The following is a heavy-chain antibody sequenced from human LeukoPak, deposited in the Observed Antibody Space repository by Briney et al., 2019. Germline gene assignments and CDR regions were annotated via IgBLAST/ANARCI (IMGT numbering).Heavy chain of an antibody. V-gene: IGHV3-11*01. Sequence: GGSLRLSCPASGFTFSDYYMSWIRQAPGKGLEWVSYISSSGSTIYYADSVKGRFTISRDNVKNSLYLQMNSLRAEDTAVYYCARGGPDKLRYFDWLSQGAYWYFDLWGRGTLVTVSS. CDR3: ARGGPDKLRYFDWLSQGAYWYFDL. D-gene: IGHD3-9*01. J-gene: IGHJ2*01. CDR1: GFTFSDYY. CDR2: ISSSGSTI.